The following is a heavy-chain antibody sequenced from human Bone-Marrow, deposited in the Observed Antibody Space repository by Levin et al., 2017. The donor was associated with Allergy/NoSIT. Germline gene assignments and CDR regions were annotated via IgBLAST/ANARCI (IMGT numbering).Heavy chain of an antibody. Sequence: SETLSLTCSVSGGSIINYNYYWNWIRQAPGRDLEWIAYMSYNGVANYHPSLRSRVTLSVDTSKNKFSLRLSSVTAADTAFYYCTRIPIVAGTFGYFDLWGRGTLVTVSS. CDR2: MSYNGVA. J-gene: IGHJ2*01. CDR1: GGSIINYNYY. V-gene: IGHV4-61*01. D-gene: IGHD6-19*01. CDR3: TRIPIVAGTFGYFDL.